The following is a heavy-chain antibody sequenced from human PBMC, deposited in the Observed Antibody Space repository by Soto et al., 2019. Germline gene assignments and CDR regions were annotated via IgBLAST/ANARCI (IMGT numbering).Heavy chain of an antibody. D-gene: IGHD2-8*01. Sequence: ASVKVSCKASGYTFTSYDINWVRQATGQGLEWMGWMNPNSGNTGYAQKFQGRVTMTRNTSISTAYMELSSLRSEDTAVYYCARGEMVYATDRYYYYYGMDVWGQGTTVTVSS. V-gene: IGHV1-8*01. CDR1: GYTFTSYD. CDR2: MNPNSGNT. J-gene: IGHJ6*02. CDR3: ARGEMVYATDRYYYYYGMDV.